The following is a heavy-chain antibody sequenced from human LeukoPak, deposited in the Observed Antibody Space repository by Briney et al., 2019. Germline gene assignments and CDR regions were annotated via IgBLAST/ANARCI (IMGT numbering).Heavy chain of an antibody. CDR3: AREDYSPSGMDV. Sequence: PGGFLRLSCAASGFTFSSYGMHWVRPAPGKGLSWVAVIWYDGSNKYYADSVKGRFTISRDNSKNTLYLQMNSLRAEDTAVYYCAREDYSPSGMDVWGQGTTVTVSS. CDR2: IWYDGSNK. D-gene: IGHD4-11*01. J-gene: IGHJ6*02. V-gene: IGHV3-33*01. CDR1: GFTFSSYG.